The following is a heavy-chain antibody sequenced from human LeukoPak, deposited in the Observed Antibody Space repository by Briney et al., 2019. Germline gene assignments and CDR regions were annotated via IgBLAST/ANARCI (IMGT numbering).Heavy chain of an antibody. D-gene: IGHD6-6*01. J-gene: IGHJ5*02. Sequence: ASVKVSCKASGYTFTSYYMHWVRQAPGQGLEWMGMINPSGGITSDAQKFQGRVTMTRDTSTSTVYMELSSLKSEDTAVYYCARALVTAARQNWIDPWGQGTLVTVSS. CDR2: INPSGGIT. V-gene: IGHV1-46*01. CDR1: GYTFTSYY. CDR3: ARALVTAARQNWIDP.